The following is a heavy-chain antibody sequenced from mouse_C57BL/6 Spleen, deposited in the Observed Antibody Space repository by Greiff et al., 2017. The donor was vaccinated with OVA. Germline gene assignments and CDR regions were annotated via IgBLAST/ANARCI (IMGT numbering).Heavy chain of an antibody. CDR1: GYTFTSYW. CDR3: ARGDGDYVCWVAH. V-gene: IGHV1-52*01. J-gene: IGHJ3*01. Sequence: VQLQQPGAELVRPGSSVKLSCKASGYTFTSYWMHWVKQRPIQGLEWIGNIDPSDSETHYNQKFKDKATLTVDKSSSTAYMQLSSLTSKDSAVYYSARGDGDYVCWVAHWGQGALVTLSA. CDR2: IDPSDSET. D-gene: IGHD2-13*01.